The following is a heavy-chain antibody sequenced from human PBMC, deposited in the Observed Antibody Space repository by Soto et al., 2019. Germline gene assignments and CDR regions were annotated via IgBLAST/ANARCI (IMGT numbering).Heavy chain of an antibody. CDR3: ARDAEYSSSWFPNYGMDV. J-gene: IGHJ6*02. CDR1: GYTFTSYG. Sequence: ASVKVSCKASGYTFTSYGISWVRQAPGQGLEWMGWISAYNGNTNYAQKLQGRVTMTTDTSTSTAYMELRSLRSDDTAVYYCARDAEYSSSWFPNYGMDVWGQGTTVTVSS. CDR2: ISAYNGNT. V-gene: IGHV1-18*01. D-gene: IGHD6-13*01.